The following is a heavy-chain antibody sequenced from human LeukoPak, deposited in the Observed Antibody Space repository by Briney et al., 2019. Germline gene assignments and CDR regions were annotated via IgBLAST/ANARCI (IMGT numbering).Heavy chain of an antibody. J-gene: IGHJ4*02. V-gene: IGHV3-48*03. Sequence: GGSLRLSCAASGFTFSSYEMNWVRQAPGKWLEWVSYISSSGSTIYYADSVKGRFTISRDNAKNSLYLQMNSLSAEDTAVYYCARDQSLVIRPYIDYWGQGTLVTVSS. CDR1: GFTFSSYE. D-gene: IGHD3-9*01. CDR2: ISSSGSTI. CDR3: ARDQSLVIRPYIDY.